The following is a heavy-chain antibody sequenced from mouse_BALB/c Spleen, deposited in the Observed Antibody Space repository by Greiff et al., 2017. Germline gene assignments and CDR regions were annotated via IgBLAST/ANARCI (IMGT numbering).Heavy chain of an antibody. CDR1: GYTFTSYV. CDR3: ARYDYNWYFDV. D-gene: IGHD2-4*01. Sequence: EVKLVESGPELVKPGASVKMSCKASGYTFTSYVMHWVKQKPGQGLEWIGYINPYNDGTKYNEKFKGKATLTSDKSSSTAYMELSSLTSEDSAVYYCARYDYNWYFDVWGAGTTVTVSS. J-gene: IGHJ1*01. CDR2: INPYNDGT. V-gene: IGHV1-14*01.